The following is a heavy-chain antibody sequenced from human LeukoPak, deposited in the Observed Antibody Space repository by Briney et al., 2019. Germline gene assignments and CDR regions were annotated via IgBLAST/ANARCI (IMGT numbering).Heavy chain of an antibody. V-gene: IGHV4-34*01. Sequence: PSETLSLTCAVYGGSFSGYYWSWIRQRPGKGLEWIGEINHSGSTNYNPSLKSRVTISVDTSKNQFSLKLSSVTAADTAVYYCARGVRTPTKNSSWYPRRPYNWFDPWGQGTLVTVSS. D-gene: IGHD6-13*01. CDR1: GGSFSGYY. CDR2: INHSGST. J-gene: IGHJ5*02. CDR3: ARGVRTPTKNSSWYPRRPYNWFDP.